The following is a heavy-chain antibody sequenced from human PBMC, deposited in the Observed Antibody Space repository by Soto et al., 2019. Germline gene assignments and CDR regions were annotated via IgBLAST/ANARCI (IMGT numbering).Heavy chain of an antibody. V-gene: IGHV4-4*02. CDR2: IYHSGST. Sequence: PSETLSLTCAVSVVSISSSNWWSWVRQPPGKGLEWIGEIYHSGSTNYNPPLKSRVTMSVDKSKNQFSLKLSSVTAADTAVYYCARLERFPSYGMHGWGQATTFPLSS. J-gene: IGHJ6*02. D-gene: IGHD1-1*01. CDR3: ARLERFPSYGMHG. CDR1: VVSISSSNW.